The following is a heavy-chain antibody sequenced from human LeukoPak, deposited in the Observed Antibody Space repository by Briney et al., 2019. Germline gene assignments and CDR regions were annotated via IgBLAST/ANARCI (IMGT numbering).Heavy chain of an antibody. J-gene: IGHJ6*02. D-gene: IGHD2/OR15-2a*01. Sequence: PSQTLSLTCTVSGGSISSGSYYWSWIRQPAGKGLEWIGRIYTSGSTNYNPSLKSRVTISLDTSKTQFSLIVTSVTAADTAVYFCARGTTLGPAVIYAGYVMDVWGQGTTVTVSS. CDR3: ARGTTLGPAVIYAGYVMDV. CDR1: GGSISSGSYY. V-gene: IGHV4-61*02. CDR2: IYTSGST.